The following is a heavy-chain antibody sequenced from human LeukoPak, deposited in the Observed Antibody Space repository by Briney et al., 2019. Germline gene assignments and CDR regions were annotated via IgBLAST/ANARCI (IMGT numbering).Heavy chain of an antibody. CDR2: IYYSGST. V-gene: IGHV4-59*08. D-gene: IGHD2-2*01. CDR3: ARRYCSSTSCYYFDY. Sequence: SETLSLTCTVSGGSISSYYWSWIRQPPGKGLEWIGYIYYSGSTNYSPSLKSRVTISVDTSKNQFSLKLSSVTAAYTAVYYCARRYCSSTSCYYFDYWGQGTLVTVSS. CDR1: GGSISSYY. J-gene: IGHJ4*02.